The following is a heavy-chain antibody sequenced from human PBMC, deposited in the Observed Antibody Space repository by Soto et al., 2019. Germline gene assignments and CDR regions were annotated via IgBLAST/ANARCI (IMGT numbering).Heavy chain of an antibody. J-gene: IGHJ4*02. CDR3: ARDRVLAFGFFDY. CDR1: GFTLRSYG. V-gene: IGHV3-33*01. D-gene: IGHD3-10*01. CDR2: IWYDRSNK. Sequence: PGGSLSLACAASGFTLRSYGMHWVLQAPGRGLEWVAVIWYDRSNKYYADTGKGRFSISRDNSKYTLYLQMNSLRAEDMYVYYCARDRVLAFGFFDYWGQGTLVTVSS.